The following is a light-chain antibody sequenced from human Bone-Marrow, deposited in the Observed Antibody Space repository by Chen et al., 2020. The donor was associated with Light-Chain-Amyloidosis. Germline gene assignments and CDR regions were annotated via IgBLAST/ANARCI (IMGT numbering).Light chain of an antibody. Sequence: DIVMTQSPDSLAVSLGERDTINCKSSQSLLYTSNNKNYLTWYQQKPGQPPKLLIHWASTRESGVPDRFSGSGSGTDFTLTISSLQAEDVAVYYCQQYYSSPRWTFGQGTRVEIK. J-gene: IGKJ1*01. CDR1: QSLLYTSNNKNY. V-gene: IGKV4-1*01. CDR2: WAS. CDR3: QQYYSSPRWT.